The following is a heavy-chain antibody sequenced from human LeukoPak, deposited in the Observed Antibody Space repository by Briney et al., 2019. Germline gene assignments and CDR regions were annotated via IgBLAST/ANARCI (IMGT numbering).Heavy chain of an antibody. J-gene: IGHJ4*02. V-gene: IGHV3-21*01. CDR1: GFTFSSYS. CDR2: ISSSSSYI. D-gene: IGHD3-10*01. Sequence: GGSLRLSCAASGFTFSSYSMNWVRQAPGKGLEWVSSISSSSSYIYYADSVKGRFTISRDNAKNSLYLQMNSLRAEDTAAYYCARDRVDPVFDYWGQGTLVTVSS. CDR3: ARDRVDPVFDY.